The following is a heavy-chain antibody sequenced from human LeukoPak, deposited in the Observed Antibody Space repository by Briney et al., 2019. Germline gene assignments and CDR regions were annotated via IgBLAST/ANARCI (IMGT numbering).Heavy chain of an antibody. J-gene: IGHJ5*02. CDR1: GGTFSSYA. V-gene: IGHV1-69*13. Sequence: SVKVSCKASGGTFSSYAISWVRQAPGQGLEWMGGIIPIFGTANYAQKFQGRVTITADESTSTAYMELSSLRSEDTAVYYCAREPFDYGDYVDHWFDPWGQGTLVTASS. CDR2: IIPIFGTA. D-gene: IGHD4-17*01. CDR3: AREPFDYGDYVDHWFDP.